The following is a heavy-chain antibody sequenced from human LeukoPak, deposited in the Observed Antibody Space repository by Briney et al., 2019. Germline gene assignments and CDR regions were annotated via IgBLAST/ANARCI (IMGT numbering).Heavy chain of an antibody. V-gene: IGHV1-8*01. J-gene: IGHJ4*02. D-gene: IGHD2-2*01. Sequence: ASVKVSCKASGYTFTSYDINWVRQATGQGLEWMGWMNPNSGNTGYAQKFQGRVTMTRSTSISTAYMELSSLTSEDTAVYYCARGYCSTTSCWYSDFWGQGTLVTVSS. CDR2: MNPNSGNT. CDR1: GYTFTSYD. CDR3: ARGYCSTTSCWYSDF.